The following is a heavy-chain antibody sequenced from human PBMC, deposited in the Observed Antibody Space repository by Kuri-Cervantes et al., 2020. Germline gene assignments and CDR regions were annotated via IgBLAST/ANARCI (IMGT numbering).Heavy chain of an antibody. CDR2: VNAGNGNT. V-gene: IGHV1-3*01. Sequence: ASVKVSCKASGYTFTSYAMNWVRQAPGQRLEWMGWVNAGNGNTKYSQKFQGRVTITRDTSASTAYMELSSLRSEDTAVYYCARLTVTNKRTTVDYWGQGTLVTVSS. CDR3: ARLTVTNKRTTVDY. J-gene: IGHJ4*02. D-gene: IGHD4-17*01. CDR1: GYTFTSYA.